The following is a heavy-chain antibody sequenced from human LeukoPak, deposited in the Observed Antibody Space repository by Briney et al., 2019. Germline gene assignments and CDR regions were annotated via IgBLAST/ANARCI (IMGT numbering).Heavy chain of an antibody. CDR3: ATPWYYYDSSGYYSDAFDI. J-gene: IGHJ3*02. CDR2: INPNSGGT. CDR1: GYTFTGYY. V-gene: IGHV1-2*02. Sequence: ASVKVSCKASGYTFTGYYMHWVRQAPGQGLEWMGWINPNSGGTNYAQKFQGRVTMTRDTSISTAYMELSSLRSEDTAVYYCATPWYYYDSSGYYSDAFDIWGQGTMVTVSS. D-gene: IGHD3-22*01.